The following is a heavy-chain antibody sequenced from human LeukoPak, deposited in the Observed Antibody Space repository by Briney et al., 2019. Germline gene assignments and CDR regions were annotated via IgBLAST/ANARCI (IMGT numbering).Heavy chain of an antibody. V-gene: IGHV4-34*01. CDR2: INHSGST. D-gene: IGHD2-8*01. J-gene: IGHJ6*03. CDR1: GGSFSGYY. CDR3: ARGGESCTNGVCYNPAAPLSAVYYYYYMDV. Sequence: PSETLSLTCAVYGGSFSGYYWSWIRQPPGKGLEWIGEINHSGSTNYNPSLKSRVTISVDTSKNQFSLKLSSVTAADTAVYYCARGGESCTNGVCYNPAAPLSAVYYYYYMDVWGKGTTVTVSS.